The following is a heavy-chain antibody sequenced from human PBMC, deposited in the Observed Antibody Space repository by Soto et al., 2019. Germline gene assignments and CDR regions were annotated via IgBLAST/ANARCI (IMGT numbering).Heavy chain of an antibody. CDR1: GFTVSSYG. J-gene: IGHJ4*02. CDR2: ISYDGSNK. Sequence: PGGSLRLSCAASGFTVSSYGMHWVRQAPGKGLEWVAVISYDGSNKYYADSVKGRFTISRDNSKNTLYLQMNSLRAEDTAVYYCAKDVGAASQFDYWGQGTLVTVSS. CDR3: AKDVGAASQFDY. D-gene: IGHD6-13*01. V-gene: IGHV3-30*18.